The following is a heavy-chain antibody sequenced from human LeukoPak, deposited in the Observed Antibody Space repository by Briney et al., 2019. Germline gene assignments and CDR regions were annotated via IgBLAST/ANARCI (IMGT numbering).Heavy chain of an antibody. CDR2: IYPGDSDT. V-gene: IGHV5-51*01. D-gene: IGHD3-3*01. Sequence: GESLKISCKGSGYTFSSYWIGWVRQMPGKGLEWMGIIYPGDSDTRYSPSLQGLVTISVDTSIGTAYLQWSSLKASDTAIYYCARQNDFRLDYWGQGTLVTVSS. CDR1: GYTFSSYW. J-gene: IGHJ4*02. CDR3: ARQNDFRLDY.